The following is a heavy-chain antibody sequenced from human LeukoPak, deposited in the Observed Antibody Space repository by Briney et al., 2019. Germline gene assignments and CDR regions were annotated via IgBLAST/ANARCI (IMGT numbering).Heavy chain of an antibody. CDR3: ARYPSVAYCGGDCLAGAFDI. J-gene: IGHJ3*02. V-gene: IGHV4-31*03. CDR2: IYYSGST. CDR1: GVSISSGGYY. D-gene: IGHD2-21*02. Sequence: SETLSLTCTVSGVSISSGGYYWSWIRQHPGKGLEWIGSIYYSGSTYYNPSLKSRVTISVDTSKDQFSLKLSSVTAADTAVYYCARYPSVAYCGGDCLAGAFDIWGQGTMVTVSS.